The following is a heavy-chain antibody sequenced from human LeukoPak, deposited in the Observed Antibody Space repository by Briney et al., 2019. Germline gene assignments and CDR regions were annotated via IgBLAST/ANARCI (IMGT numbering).Heavy chain of an antibody. Sequence: SLRLSCAASGFTFSTYAMHWVRQAPGKGLEWVTVISYDGTNIYYADSVKGRFTISRDNSNNTLYLQMNSLRAEDTGVYYCAKDRETTASSTFDYWGQGTLVT. D-gene: IGHD1-1*01. J-gene: IGHJ4*02. CDR1: GFTFSTYA. V-gene: IGHV3-30-3*01. CDR2: ISYDGTNI. CDR3: AKDRETTASSTFDY.